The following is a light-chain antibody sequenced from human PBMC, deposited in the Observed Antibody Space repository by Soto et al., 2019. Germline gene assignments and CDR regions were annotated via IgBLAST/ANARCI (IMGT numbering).Light chain of an antibody. CDR1: QSVGTS. CDR3: QQYYSWPRT. CDR2: GAS. V-gene: IGKV3-15*01. Sequence: ETVMTQSPATLSVSPGERATLSCRASQSVGTSLAWYQQKPGQAPRVLMYGASSRATGVPGRFSGSGSATEFTLTISSLQSEDFAVYYCQQYYSWPRTFGGGPKVEI. J-gene: IGKJ4*01.